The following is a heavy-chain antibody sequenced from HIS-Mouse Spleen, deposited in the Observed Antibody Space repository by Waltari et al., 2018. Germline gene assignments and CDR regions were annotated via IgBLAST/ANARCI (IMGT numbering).Heavy chain of an antibody. CDR1: GGSISSYY. CDR2: YYSGST. CDR3: ARASRDLLLPRYFDL. J-gene: IGHJ2*01. V-gene: IGHV4-59*01. Sequence: QVQLQESGPGLVTPSETLSLTCTVSGGSISSYYWRWIRPPPGKGLEWIGYYSGSTNYNPSLKSRVTISVDTSKNQFSLKLSSVTAADTAVYYCARASRDLLLPRYFDLWGRGTLVTVSS.